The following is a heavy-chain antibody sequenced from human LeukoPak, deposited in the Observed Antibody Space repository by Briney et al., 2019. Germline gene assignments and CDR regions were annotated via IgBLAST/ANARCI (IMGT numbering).Heavy chain of an antibody. CDR2: IYYSGST. V-gene: IGHV4-59*12. CDR1: GGSISSYY. Sequence: SETLSLTCTVSGGSISSYYWSWIRQPPGKGLEWIGYIYYSGSTNYNPSLKSRVTISVDTSKNQFSLKLSSVTAADTAVYYCARDRSSYDFWSGYYHNWFDPWGQGTLVTVSS. D-gene: IGHD3-3*01. CDR3: ARDRSSYDFWSGYYHNWFDP. J-gene: IGHJ5*02.